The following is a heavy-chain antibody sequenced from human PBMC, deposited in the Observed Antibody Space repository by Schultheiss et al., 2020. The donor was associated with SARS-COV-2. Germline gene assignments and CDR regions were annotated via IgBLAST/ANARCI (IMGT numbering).Heavy chain of an antibody. J-gene: IGHJ4*02. D-gene: IGHD1-26*01. Sequence: GGSLRLSCAASGFTFSSYWMHWVRQAPGKGLVWVSAISGSGGSTYYADSVKGRFTISRDNTKNTLYLQMNSLRAEDTAVYYCARASVGATTPSWPGALTYDPLDYWGQGTLVTVSS. V-gene: IGHV3-23*01. CDR2: ISGSGGST. CDR3: ARASVGATTPSWPGALTYDPLDY. CDR1: GFTFSSYW.